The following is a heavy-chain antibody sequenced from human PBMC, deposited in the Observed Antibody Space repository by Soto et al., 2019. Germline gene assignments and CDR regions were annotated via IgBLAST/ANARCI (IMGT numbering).Heavy chain of an antibody. CDR1: GFTFSSYA. CDR3: AITANCADDCSAPNSGIYTFLAL. Sequence: EVQLLESGGGLVQPLGSRRLSCAASGFTFSSYAMSWFRQAPGKGLEWVSAISAAGGSTYYAGSVKGRFTISRDNFGNTLFLQMKSLRAEYTHIYFCAITANCADDCSAPNSGIYTFLALWGRGTLVTVSS. J-gene: IGHJ2*01. CDR2: ISAAGGST. D-gene: IGHD2-21*02. V-gene: IGHV3-23*01.